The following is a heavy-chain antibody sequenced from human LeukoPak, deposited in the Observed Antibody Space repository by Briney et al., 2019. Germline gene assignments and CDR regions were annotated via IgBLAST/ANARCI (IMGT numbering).Heavy chain of an antibody. J-gene: IGHJ4*02. CDR3: AKRGVVIRGILVIGYHQEAYHYDF. V-gene: IGHV3-23*01. CDR2: ISERGGST. CDR1: GISLSNCA. Sequence: QAGGSLRLSCVVSGISLSNCAMTWVRQAPGKGLEWVSYISERGGSTTYADSVKGRFTISRDTSLNTLYLQMNNLRAEDTAVYFCAKRGVVIRGILVIGYHQEAYHYDFWGQGVLDTVSS. D-gene: IGHD3-10*01.